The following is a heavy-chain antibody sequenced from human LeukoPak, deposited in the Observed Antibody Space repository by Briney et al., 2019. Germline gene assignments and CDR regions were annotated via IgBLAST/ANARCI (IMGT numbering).Heavy chain of an antibody. V-gene: IGHV3-30*02. J-gene: IGHJ3*02. Sequence: PGGSLRLSCVASGFTFSKHGMHWVRPAPGKGLEWVAFIRYDGSNKYYADSVKGRFTISRDNAKNSLYLQMNSLRAEDTAVYYCARDSEWELPHAFDIWGQGTMVTVSS. CDR1: GFTFSKHG. CDR2: IRYDGSNK. D-gene: IGHD1-26*01. CDR3: ARDSEWELPHAFDI.